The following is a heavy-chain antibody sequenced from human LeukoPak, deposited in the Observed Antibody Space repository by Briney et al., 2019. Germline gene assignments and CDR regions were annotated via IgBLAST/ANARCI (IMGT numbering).Heavy chain of an antibody. V-gene: IGHV4-34*01. CDR1: GGSFSGYY. J-gene: IGHJ4*02. CDR2: INHSGST. Sequence: SETLSLTCDVYGGSFSGYYWSWIRQPPGKGLEWIGEINHSGSTNYNPSLKSRVTISVDTSKNQFSLKLSSVTAADTAVYYCARGLNTYFDYWGQGTLVTVSS. CDR3: ARGLNTYFDY.